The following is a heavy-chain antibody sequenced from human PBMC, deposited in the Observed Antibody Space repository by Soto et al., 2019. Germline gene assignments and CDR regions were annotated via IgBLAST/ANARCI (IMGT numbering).Heavy chain of an antibody. Sequence: SQTLSLTCAISGDSVSSNSAAWNWIRQSPSRGLEWLGRTYYRSKWYNDYAVSVKSRITINPDTSKNQFSLQLNSVTPEDTAVYYCARGFYDILTGYYPLSIGMDVWGQGTTVTVSS. V-gene: IGHV6-1*01. J-gene: IGHJ6*02. CDR1: GDSVSSNSAA. CDR3: ARGFYDILTGYYPLSIGMDV. D-gene: IGHD3-9*01. CDR2: TYYRSKWYN.